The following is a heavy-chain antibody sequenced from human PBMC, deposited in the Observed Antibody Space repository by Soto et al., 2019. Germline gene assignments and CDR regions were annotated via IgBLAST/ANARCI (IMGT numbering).Heavy chain of an antibody. Sequence: ASETLSLTCTVSGGSISSGGYYWSWIRQHPGKGLEWIGYIYYSGSTYYNPSLKSRVTISVDTSKNQFSLKLSSVTAADTAVYYCARGGVAPGIQLWSYYYYYGMDVWGQGTTVTVSS. CDR1: GGSISSGGYY. D-gene: IGHD5-18*01. J-gene: IGHJ6*02. CDR2: IYYSGST. CDR3: ARGGVAPGIQLWSYYYYYGMDV. V-gene: IGHV4-31*03.